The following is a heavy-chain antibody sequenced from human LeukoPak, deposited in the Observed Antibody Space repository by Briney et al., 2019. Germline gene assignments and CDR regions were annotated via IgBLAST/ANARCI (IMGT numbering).Heavy chain of an antibody. V-gene: IGHV1-69*13. J-gene: IGHJ4*02. CDR1: AGTFSSYA. CDR2: IIPIFGTA. CDR3: ARDLRYDSSGYHYYFDY. Sequence: VASVKVTCKASAGTFSSYAISWVRQAPEQGLEWMGGIIPIFGTANYAQKFQGRVTITADESTSTAYMELSSLRSEDTAVYYCARDLRYDSSGYHYYFDYWGQGTLVTVSS. D-gene: IGHD3-22*01.